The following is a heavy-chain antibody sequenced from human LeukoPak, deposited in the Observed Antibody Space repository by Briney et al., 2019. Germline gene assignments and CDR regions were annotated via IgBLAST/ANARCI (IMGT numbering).Heavy chain of an antibody. Sequence: GGSLRLSCAASGFTFSSYAMSWVRQAPGKGLEGVSAISGSGGSTYYADSVKGRFTISRDNSRDTLYLQMNSLRAEDTAVYYCAKGYYDYVWGSYCFDYWGQGTLVTVSS. V-gene: IGHV3-23*01. J-gene: IGHJ4*02. CDR3: AKGYYDYVWGSYCFDY. CDR1: GFTFSSYA. D-gene: IGHD3-16*01. CDR2: ISGSGGST.